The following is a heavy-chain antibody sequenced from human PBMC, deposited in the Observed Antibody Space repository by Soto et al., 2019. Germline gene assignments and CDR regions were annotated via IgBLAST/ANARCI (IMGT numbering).Heavy chain of an antibody. D-gene: IGHD2-21*01. V-gene: IGHV1-3*05. CDR1: GYTFTSYA. J-gene: IGHJ5*02. CDR2: INAGNGNT. CDR3: ARGLPLWFDP. Sequence: QVQLVQSGAEKKKPGASVKVSCRASGYTFTSYAIDWVRQAPGQRLEWMGWINAGNGNTKYSQKFQGRVTITRDPSASTAYMELSSLSSEDTAVYYCARGLPLWFDPWGQGTLVTVSS.